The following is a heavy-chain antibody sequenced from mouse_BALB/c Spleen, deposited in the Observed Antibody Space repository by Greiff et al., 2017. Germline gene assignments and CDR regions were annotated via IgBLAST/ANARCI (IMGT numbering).Heavy chain of an antibody. V-gene: IGHV5-6-5*01. CDR3: ASLIPHAMDY. Sequence: EVKLQESGGGLVKPGGSLKLSCAASGFTFSSYAMSWVRQTPEKRLEWVASISSGGSTYYPDSVKGRFTISRDNARNILYLQMSSLRSEDTAMYYGASLIPHAMDYWGQGTSVTVSS. CDR2: ISSGGST. J-gene: IGHJ4*01. CDR1: GFTFSSYA.